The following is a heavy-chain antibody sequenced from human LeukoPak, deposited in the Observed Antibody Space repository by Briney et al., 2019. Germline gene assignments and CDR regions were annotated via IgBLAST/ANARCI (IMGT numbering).Heavy chain of an antibody. CDR2: ISSNGVTT. V-gene: IGHV3-64*02. CDR1: GFTLSNYP. Sequence: GGSLRLSCTASGFTLSNYPMHWVRQAPGKGPEPVSAISSNGVTTYYADSVKGRFTISRDNSENTLYLQMGRMRTDDMAVYYCARGKGSGWFWGDGFDVWGQGTMVTVSS. CDR3: ARGKGSGWFWGDGFDV. D-gene: IGHD6-19*01. J-gene: IGHJ3*01.